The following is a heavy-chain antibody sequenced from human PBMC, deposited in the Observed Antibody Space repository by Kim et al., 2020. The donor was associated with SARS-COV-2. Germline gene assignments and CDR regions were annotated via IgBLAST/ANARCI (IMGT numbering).Heavy chain of an antibody. Sequence: YYAGSVKGRFTISREHSKNTLYLQMNSLRAEDTAVYYCAKDRSYREGFDPWGQGTLVTVSS. CDR3: AKDRSYREGFDP. J-gene: IGHJ5*02. V-gene: IGHV3-33*06.